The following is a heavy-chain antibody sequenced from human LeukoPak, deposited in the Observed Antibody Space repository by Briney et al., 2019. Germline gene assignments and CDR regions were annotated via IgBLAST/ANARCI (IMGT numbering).Heavy chain of an antibody. J-gene: IGHJ4*02. CDR3: ARLEKTVTYDLHY. CDR2: IDPSDSYT. V-gene: IGHV5-10-1*01. CDR1: GYSFTSYW. D-gene: IGHD4-17*01. Sequence: GESLRISCKGSGYSFTSYWISWVRQMPGKGREWMGRIDPSDSYTNYSPSFQGHVTISADKSISTAYLQWSSLKASDTAMYYCARLEKTVTYDLHYWGQGTLVTVSA.